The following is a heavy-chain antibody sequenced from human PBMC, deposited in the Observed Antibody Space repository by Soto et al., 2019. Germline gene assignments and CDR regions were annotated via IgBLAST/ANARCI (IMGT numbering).Heavy chain of an antibody. CDR3: TTAFEH. J-gene: IGHJ4*02. CDR1: GITLSNFC. CDR2: IDNDGSGT. Sequence: EVQLVESGGGSVQPGGSLRLSCPASGITLSNFCMHWVRQAPGKGLVWVARIDNDGSGTSYADFAKGRFTISKDDAKNTLYLQMNSLRAEDTALYYCTTAFEHWGRGTLVTVSS. V-gene: IGHV3-74*01.